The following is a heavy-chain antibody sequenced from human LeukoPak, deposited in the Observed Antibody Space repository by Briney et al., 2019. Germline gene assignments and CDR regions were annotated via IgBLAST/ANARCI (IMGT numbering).Heavy chain of an antibody. Sequence: GGSLRLSCAASGFKFYSYAMHWVRQAPGKGLEWVASISFDGSEKYYRDSVKGRFTISRDNSKNTVSLQMNSLRPEDTAVYYCARSPGPAAVAFDYWGQGTLVTVYS. D-gene: IGHD6-13*01. CDR2: ISFDGSEK. CDR3: ARSPGPAAVAFDY. V-gene: IGHV3-30*04. J-gene: IGHJ4*02. CDR1: GFKFYSYA.